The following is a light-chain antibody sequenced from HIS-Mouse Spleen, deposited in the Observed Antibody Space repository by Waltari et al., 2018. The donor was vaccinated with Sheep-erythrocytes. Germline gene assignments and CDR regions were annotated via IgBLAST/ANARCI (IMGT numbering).Light chain of an antibody. Sequence: DIQFTQSPSFLSASVGDRVTITCRASQGISSYLAWYQQKPGKAPKLLIYAASTLQSGVPSRFSGSGSGTEFTLTISSLQPEDFATYYCQQLNSYPPAFCPGTKVDIK. V-gene: IGKV1-9*01. CDR2: AAS. J-gene: IGKJ3*01. CDR1: QGISSY. CDR3: QQLNSYPPA.